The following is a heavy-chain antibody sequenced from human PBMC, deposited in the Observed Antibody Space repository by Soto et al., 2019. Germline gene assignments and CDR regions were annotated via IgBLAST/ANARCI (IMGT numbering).Heavy chain of an antibody. CDR2: MSGSSSTT. V-gene: IGHV3-23*01. D-gene: IGHD1-7*01. Sequence: GGSLRLSCATSGLTFSNYAMSWVRQAPGGGLEWVSSMSGSSSTTYYADSVRGRFTISRGRSKNTLYLQMSSLRAEDTALYYCAKNQERELPKVIDFWGQGTLVTVSS. CDR3: AKNQERELPKVIDF. CDR1: GLTFSNYA. J-gene: IGHJ4*02.